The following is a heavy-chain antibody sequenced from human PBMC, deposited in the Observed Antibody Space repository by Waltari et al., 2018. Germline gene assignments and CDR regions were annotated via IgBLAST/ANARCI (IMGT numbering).Heavy chain of an antibody. CDR2: ISPIFGTE. Sequence: QVQLVQSGAEVTKPGSSVKVSCKASGAPFISYAISWVRPAPGQGLEWMGGISPIFGTENDAQKFQGRVTITADESTSTAYMELSSLRSEDTAVYYCARDGQDGYNTKFDYWGQGTLVTVSS. J-gene: IGHJ4*02. V-gene: IGHV1-69*12. CDR1: GAPFISYA. CDR3: ARDGQDGYNTKFDY. D-gene: IGHD5-12*01.